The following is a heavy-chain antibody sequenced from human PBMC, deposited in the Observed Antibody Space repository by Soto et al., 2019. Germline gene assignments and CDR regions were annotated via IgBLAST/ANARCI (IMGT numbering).Heavy chain of an antibody. Sequence: ASVKVSCKASGYTFTSYDINWVRQATGQGLEWMGWMNPNSGNTGYAQKYQGRVTMTKNTSISTAYMEMSSLRSEDTVVYYCARACSPTYYDFWSGYYGSPHDAFDIWGQGTMVTVSS. CDR3: ARACSPTYYDFWSGYYGSPHDAFDI. D-gene: IGHD3-3*01. V-gene: IGHV1-8*01. J-gene: IGHJ3*02. CDR2: MNPNSGNT. CDR1: GYTFTSYD.